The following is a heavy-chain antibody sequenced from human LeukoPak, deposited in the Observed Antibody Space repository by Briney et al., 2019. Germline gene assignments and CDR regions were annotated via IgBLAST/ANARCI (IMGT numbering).Heavy chain of an antibody. V-gene: IGHV5-51*01. Sequence: GESLKISCKGSGYSFTSYWIGWVRQMPGKGLEWMGIIYPGDSDTRYSPSFQGQVTISADKSISTAYLQWSSLKASDTAMYYCARRGYCSSTSCSNFDYWGQGNPGHRLL. D-gene: IGHD2-2*01. J-gene: IGHJ4*02. CDR2: IYPGDSDT. CDR1: GYSFTSYW. CDR3: ARRGYCSSTSCSNFDY.